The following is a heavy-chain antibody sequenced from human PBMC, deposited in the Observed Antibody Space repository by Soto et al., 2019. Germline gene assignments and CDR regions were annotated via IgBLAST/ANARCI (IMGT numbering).Heavy chain of an antibody. V-gene: IGHV4-39*01. Sequence: SETLSLTCTVSGGSISSSSYYWGWIRQPPGKGLEWIGSIYYSGSTYYNPSLKSRVTISVDTSKNQFSLKLSSVTAADTAVYYCARQPPNLVPKKDIVVVPAAVNWFDPWGQGTLVTVSS. D-gene: IGHD2-2*01. CDR1: GGSISSSSYY. CDR3: ARQPPNLVPKKDIVVVPAAVNWFDP. J-gene: IGHJ5*02. CDR2: IYYSGST.